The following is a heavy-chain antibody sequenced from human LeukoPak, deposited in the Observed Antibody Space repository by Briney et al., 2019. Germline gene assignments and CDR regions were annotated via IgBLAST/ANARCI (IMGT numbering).Heavy chain of an antibody. D-gene: IGHD3-10*01. V-gene: IGHV4-59*01. Sequence: SETLSLTCTVSGGSISSYYWSWIRQPPGKGLEWIGYIYYSGSTNYNPSLKSRVTISVDTSKNQFSLKLSSVTAADTAVYYCARDGRGLLWFGEPGAFDIWGQGTMVTVSS. J-gene: IGHJ3*02. CDR1: GGSISSYY. CDR2: IYYSGST. CDR3: ARDGRGLLWFGEPGAFDI.